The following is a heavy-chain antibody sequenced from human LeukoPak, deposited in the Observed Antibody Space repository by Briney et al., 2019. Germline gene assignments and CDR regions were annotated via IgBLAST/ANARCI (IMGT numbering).Heavy chain of an antibody. Sequence: GGSLRLSCAASGFTFSSYWMHWVRQAPGKGLVWVSRINSDGRSTNYADSVKGRFTISRDNAKNTLYLQMNSLRAEYTAVYYCATYGDYGYYWGQGTLVTVSS. CDR2: INSDGRST. CDR1: GFTFSSYW. CDR3: ATYGDYGYY. J-gene: IGHJ4*02. V-gene: IGHV3-74*01. D-gene: IGHD4-17*01.